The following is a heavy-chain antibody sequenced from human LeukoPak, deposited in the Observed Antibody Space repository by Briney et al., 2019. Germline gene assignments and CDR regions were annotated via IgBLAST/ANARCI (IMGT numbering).Heavy chain of an antibody. CDR2: VIAIFGRV. V-gene: IGHV1-69*05. Sequence: EASVKVSCKASRGTFGSYGISWVRQAPGQGLEWMGGVIAIFGRVKYGQKFQGRATITTDESTSTAYMELSSLTSEDTGVYYCARGELGDSSGFSFFDYWGQGTLVTVSS. CDR3: ARGELGDSSGFSFFDY. CDR1: RGTFGSYG. J-gene: IGHJ4*02. D-gene: IGHD3-22*01.